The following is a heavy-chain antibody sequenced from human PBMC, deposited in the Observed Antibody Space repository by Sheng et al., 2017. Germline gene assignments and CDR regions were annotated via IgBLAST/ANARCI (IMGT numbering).Heavy chain of an antibody. D-gene: IGHD2-21*01. Sequence: EVQLLESGGGLVQPGGSLRLSCAASGFTFSNYAMTWVRQAPGKGLEWVSAISISGGKTYYADSVKGRFTISRDNSENTLYLQMNSLRAEDTALYYCAKDDGSLTSVWDYWGQGTLVTVSS. CDR1: GFTFSNYA. V-gene: IGHV3-23*01. CDR3: AKDDGSLTSVWDY. J-gene: IGHJ4*02. CDR2: ISISGGKT.